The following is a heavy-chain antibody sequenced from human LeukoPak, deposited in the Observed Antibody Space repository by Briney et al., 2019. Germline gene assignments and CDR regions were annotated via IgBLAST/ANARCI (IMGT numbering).Heavy chain of an antibody. CDR3: ARVNKLYDFWSGYYVDAFDI. V-gene: IGHV3-7*01. D-gene: IGHD3-3*01. J-gene: IGHJ3*02. Sequence: GGSLRLSCAASGFTFSSYWMSWVRQAPGKGLEWVANIKQGGSEKYYVDSVKGRFTISRDNAKNSLYLQMNSLRAEDTAVYYCARVNKLYDFWSGYYVDAFDIWGQGTMVTVSS. CDR2: IKQGGSEK. CDR1: GFTFSSYW.